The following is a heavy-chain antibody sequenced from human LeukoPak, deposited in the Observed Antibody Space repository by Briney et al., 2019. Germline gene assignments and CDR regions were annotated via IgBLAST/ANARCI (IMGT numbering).Heavy chain of an antibody. D-gene: IGHD1-26*01. CDR2: IYYSGST. CDR3: ARGNSGITSVFDY. CDR1: GLTFSSHW. V-gene: IGHV4-31*02. Sequence: LRLSCAASGLTFSSHWMHWIRQHPGKGLEWIGYIYYSGSTSYNPSLKSRVTISIDTSKNQFSLKLSSVTAADTAVYYCARGNSGITSVFDYWGQGTLVTVSS. J-gene: IGHJ4*02.